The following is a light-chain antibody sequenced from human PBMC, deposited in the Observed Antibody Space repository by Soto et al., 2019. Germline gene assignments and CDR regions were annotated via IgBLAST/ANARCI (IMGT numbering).Light chain of an antibody. J-gene: IGKJ3*01. V-gene: IGKV1-39*01. CDR1: QRTSDN. CDR3: QLSYGSSFT. CDR2: VAS. Sequence: DIPLTQSPTSLSATVGDRVTITCRTSQRTSDNLHWYQQYPEKAPDLLIYVASILQNVVPSGFRGGGSGTEFTLTISILQPEDFAHYFCQLSYGSSFTFGYGASVDGK.